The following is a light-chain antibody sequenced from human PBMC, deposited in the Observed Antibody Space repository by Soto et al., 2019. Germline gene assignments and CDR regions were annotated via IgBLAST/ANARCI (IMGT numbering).Light chain of an antibody. CDR1: SGDVGSYNF. J-gene: IGLJ3*02. CDR3: TSYTSSTNLVV. CDR2: EVS. Sequence: QSVLTQPASVSGSPGQSITISCTGTSGDVGSYNFVSWYQHHPGKAPKLIIYEVSNRPSGVSNRFSGSKSGNTASLTISGLQAEDESDYYCTSYTSSTNLVVFGGGTQLTVL. V-gene: IGLV2-14*01.